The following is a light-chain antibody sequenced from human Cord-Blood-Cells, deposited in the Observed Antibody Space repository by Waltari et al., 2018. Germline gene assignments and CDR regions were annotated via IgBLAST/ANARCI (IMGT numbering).Light chain of an antibody. J-gene: IGLJ3*02. CDR1: TGAVPSGHY. Sequence: QAVVTQEPSLPVSPGGTVTLTCGSSTGAVPSGHYPSWFQQKPGQAPRTLIYDTSNKHSWTPARFSGSLLGGKAALTLSGAQPEDEAEYYCLLSYSGANWVFGGGTKLTVL. CDR3: LLSYSGANWV. CDR2: DTS. V-gene: IGLV7-46*01.